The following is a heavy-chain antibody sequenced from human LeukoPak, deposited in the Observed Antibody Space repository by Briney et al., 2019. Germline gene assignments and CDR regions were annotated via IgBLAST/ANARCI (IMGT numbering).Heavy chain of an antibody. J-gene: IGHJ2*01. Sequence: PGGSLRLSCAASGFTFSSYDMHWVRQATGKGLEWVSAIGTAGDTYYPGSVKGRFTISRENAKNSLYLQMNSLRAGDTAAYYCARALGYWYFDLWGRGTLVTVSS. V-gene: IGHV3-13*04. CDR1: GFTFSSYD. CDR3: ARALGYWYFDL. CDR2: IGTAGDT.